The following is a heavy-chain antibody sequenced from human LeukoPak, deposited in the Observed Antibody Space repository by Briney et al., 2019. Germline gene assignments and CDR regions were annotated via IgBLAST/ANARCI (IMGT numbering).Heavy chain of an antibody. CDR2: IYSGGST. Sequence: PGGSLRLSCAASGFTFSNYAMSWVRQAPGKGLEWVSVIYSGGSTYYADSVKGRFTISRDNSKNTLYLQMNSLRAEDTAVYYCARENPEYGDYSFDYWGQGTLVTVSS. V-gene: IGHV3-53*01. CDR1: GFTFSNYA. D-gene: IGHD4-17*01. CDR3: ARENPEYGDYSFDY. J-gene: IGHJ4*02.